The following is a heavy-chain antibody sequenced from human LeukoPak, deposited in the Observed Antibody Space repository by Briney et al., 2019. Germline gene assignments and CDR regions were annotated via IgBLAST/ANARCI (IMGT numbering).Heavy chain of an antibody. J-gene: IGHJ4*02. Sequence: GGSLRLSCAASGFTFSSYSMNWVRQAPGKGLEWVSSISSSSSYIYYADSVKGRFTISRDNAKNSLYLQMNSLRAEDTALYYCAKDFSSGYYYFDYWGQGTLVTVSS. CDR3: AKDFSSGYYYFDY. D-gene: IGHD3-22*01. V-gene: IGHV3-21*04. CDR1: GFTFSSYS. CDR2: ISSSSSYI.